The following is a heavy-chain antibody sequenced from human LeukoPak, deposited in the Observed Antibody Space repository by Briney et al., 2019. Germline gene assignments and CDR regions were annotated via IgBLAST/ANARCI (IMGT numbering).Heavy chain of an antibody. D-gene: IGHD3-3*01. CDR3: AREASGYYRDF. J-gene: IGHJ4*02. CDR2: IWYDGSKK. V-gene: IGHV3-33*01. CDR1: GFTFRNYG. Sequence: GTSLRLSCAASGFTFRNYGMHWVRQAPGKGLEWVAVIWYDGSKKSYADSVQGRFTISRDNSKNTLYLQMNNLRVEDTAVYFCAREASGYYRDFWGQGTQVIVSS.